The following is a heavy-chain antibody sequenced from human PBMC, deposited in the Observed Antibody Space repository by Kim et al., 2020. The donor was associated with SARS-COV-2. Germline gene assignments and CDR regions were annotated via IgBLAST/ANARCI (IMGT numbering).Heavy chain of an antibody. J-gene: IGHJ6*02. D-gene: IGHD3-3*01. Sequence: GGSLRLSCAASGFTFSSYAMSWVRQAPGKGLEWVSAISGSGGSTYYADSVKGRFTISRDNSKNTLYLQMNSLRAEDTAVYYCAKFLLWTISYYYYGMDVWGQGTTVTVSS. CDR1: GFTFSSYA. CDR3: AKFLLWTISYYYYGMDV. V-gene: IGHV3-23*01. CDR2: ISGSGGST.